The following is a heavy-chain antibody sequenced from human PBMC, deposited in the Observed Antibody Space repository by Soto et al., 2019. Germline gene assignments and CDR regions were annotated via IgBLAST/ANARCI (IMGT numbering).Heavy chain of an antibody. Sequence: QVQLQQWGAGLLKPSETLSLTCAVYGGSLSDYYWSWIRQPPGKGLEWIGEINHSGTTYYNPSLKSRVPISVDTSKNQFSLKLSAVTAADTAVYYCAREGPSYGMDVWGQGTTVTVSS. J-gene: IGHJ6*02. CDR3: AREGPSYGMDV. CDR1: GGSLSDYY. CDR2: INHSGTT. V-gene: IGHV4-34*01.